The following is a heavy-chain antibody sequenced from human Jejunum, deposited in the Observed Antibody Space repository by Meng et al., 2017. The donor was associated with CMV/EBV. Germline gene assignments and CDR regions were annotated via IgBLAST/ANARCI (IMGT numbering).Heavy chain of an antibody. CDR1: GFSLSTSEVC. V-gene: IGHV2-5*02. CDR2: IYWDDDK. CDR3: ALVTRSWFDP. J-gene: IGHJ5*02. Sequence: QITCKESAPTLVEPTQTLTLTCTCSGFSLSTSEVCVGWIRQPPRKALEWLAVIYWDDDKRYSPSLKSRLTITKDTSKNQVVLTLTNMDPVDTATYYCALVTRSWFDPWGQGTLVTVFS. D-gene: IGHD2-2*01.